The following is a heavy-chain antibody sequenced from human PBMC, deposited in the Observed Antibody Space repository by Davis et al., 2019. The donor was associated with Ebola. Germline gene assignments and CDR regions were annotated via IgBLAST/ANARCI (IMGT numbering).Heavy chain of an antibody. V-gene: IGHV3-11*04. CDR1: GFTFSDYY. D-gene: IGHD2-21*01. Sequence: GESLKISCAASGFTFSDYYMSWIRQAPGKGLEWVSYISNSSSTIYYADSVKGRFTISSDNAKKSVFLQMNSLRGDDTALYYCASTIAGRCCYYDGLDVWGQGTTVTVSS. J-gene: IGHJ6*02. CDR3: ASTIAGRCCYYDGLDV. CDR2: ISNSSSTI.